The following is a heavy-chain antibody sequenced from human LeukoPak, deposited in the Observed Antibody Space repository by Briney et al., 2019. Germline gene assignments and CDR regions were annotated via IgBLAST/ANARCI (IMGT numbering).Heavy chain of an antibody. D-gene: IGHD6-19*01. J-gene: IGHJ4*02. CDR2: IIPILGIA. CDR3: ARDRGGWNFDY. Sequence: SVKVSCKASGYTFTSYGISWVRQAPGQGLEWMGRIIPILGIANYAQKFQGRVTITADKSTSTAYMELSSLRSEDTAVYYCARDRGGWNFDYWGQGTLVTVSS. V-gene: IGHV1-69*04. CDR1: GYTFTSYG.